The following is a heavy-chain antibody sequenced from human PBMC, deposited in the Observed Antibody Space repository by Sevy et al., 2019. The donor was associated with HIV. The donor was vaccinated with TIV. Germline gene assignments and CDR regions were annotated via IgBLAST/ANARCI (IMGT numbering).Heavy chain of an antibody. D-gene: IGHD6-13*01. CDR1: NLTFEDYA. V-gene: IGHV3-9*01. CDR2: ISWNGADI. J-gene: IGHJ6*02. CDR3: AKGQQLITQSGSYFYYGMNV. Sequence: GGSLRLSCAASNLTFEDYAMHWVRRAPGKGLEWVSGISWNGADIGFAASVKGRCTISRDNAKSSVYLQINSLTPEDTGVYYCAKGQQLITQSGSYFYYGMNVWGQGTTVTVSS.